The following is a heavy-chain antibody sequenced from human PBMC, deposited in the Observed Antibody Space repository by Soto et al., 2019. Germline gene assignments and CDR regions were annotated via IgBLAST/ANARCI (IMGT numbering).Heavy chain of an antibody. CDR2: AKSKTDGGTI. D-gene: IGHD3-10*01. CDR1: GFKFSNAW. CDR3: ITPPDVGSKWFFDL. J-gene: IGHJ2*01. V-gene: IGHV3-15*07. Sequence: GGSLRLSCAASGFKFSNAWMNWVRQAPGKGLEWVGRAKSKTDGGTIDYAAPVKGRFTISRDDSKNTLDLQMNSLRIEDTAVYYCITPPDVGSKWFFDLRGRRTPVTVSS.